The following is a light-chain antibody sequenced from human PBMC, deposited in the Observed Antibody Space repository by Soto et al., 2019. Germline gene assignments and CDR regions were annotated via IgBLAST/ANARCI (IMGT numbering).Light chain of an antibody. Sequence: MMMTNSPATLSVSRWEIVTLSCRTSHSVNSHVAWYQQKPGQAPRLLLYGASTRATGIPVRFSGSGFGTEFTLTISSLQSEDFAVYYCQQYKNWPLFGQGTRLEIK. CDR1: HSVNSH. CDR2: GAS. CDR3: QQYKNWPL. J-gene: IGKJ5*01. V-gene: IGKV3-15*01.